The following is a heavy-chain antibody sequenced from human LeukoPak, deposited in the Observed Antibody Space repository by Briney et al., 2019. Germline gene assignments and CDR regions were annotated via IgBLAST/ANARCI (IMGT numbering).Heavy chain of an antibody. CDR1: GFTFSNAW. Sequence: PGGSLRLSCAASGFTFSNAWMSWVRQAPGKGLEWVGRIKSKTDGGTTDYAAPVKGRFTISRDDSKNTLYLQMNSLKTEDTAVYYCTTSYMVRGATVDYWGQGTLVTASS. CDR2: IKSKTDGGTT. J-gene: IGHJ4*02. CDR3: TTSYMVRGATVDY. D-gene: IGHD3-10*01. V-gene: IGHV3-15*01.